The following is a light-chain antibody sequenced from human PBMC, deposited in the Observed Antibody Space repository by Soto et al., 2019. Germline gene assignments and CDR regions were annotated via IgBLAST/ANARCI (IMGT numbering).Light chain of an antibody. CDR1: QSVGSN. CDR3: QQYNNWPPWLT. J-gene: IGKJ4*01. Sequence: EIVMTQAPATLSLSPGERTTLSCRASQSVGSNFAWYQQKAGQAPRLLSYGASTRATGIPARFSGSGSGTEFTLTISSLQSEDFAVYYCQQYNNWPPWLTFGGGTKVDIK. CDR2: GAS. V-gene: IGKV3-15*01.